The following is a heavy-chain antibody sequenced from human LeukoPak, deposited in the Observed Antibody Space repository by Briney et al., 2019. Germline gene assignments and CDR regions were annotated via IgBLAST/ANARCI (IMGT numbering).Heavy chain of an antibody. J-gene: IGHJ4*02. Sequence: GGSLRLSCAASGXTFSTYGMSWVRQAPGKGLEWVSTFSGSGGSTYYADFVKGRFTISRDNSKNTLSLQMNSLRAEDTAVYYCAKSLGAYGRFDYWGQGTLVTVSS. CDR2: FSGSGGST. D-gene: IGHD3-16*01. CDR3: AKSLGAYGRFDY. CDR1: GXTFSTYG. V-gene: IGHV3-23*01.